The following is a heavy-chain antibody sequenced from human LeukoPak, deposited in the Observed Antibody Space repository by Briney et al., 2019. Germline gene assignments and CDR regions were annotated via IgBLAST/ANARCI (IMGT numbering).Heavy chain of an antibody. Sequence: SETLSLTCSVAGGSISLSYYYWGWIRQPPGKALEWIGSVYYRGTTSYNPSLKSRVTISVDMSKNHFSLRLSSVTAADTAVYYCARGYCSGGSCYSYYYYNYMDVWGKGTTVTVSS. CDR2: VYYRGTT. D-gene: IGHD2-15*01. CDR3: ARGYCSGGSCYSYYYYNYMDV. CDR1: GGSISLSYYY. V-gene: IGHV4-39*07. J-gene: IGHJ6*03.